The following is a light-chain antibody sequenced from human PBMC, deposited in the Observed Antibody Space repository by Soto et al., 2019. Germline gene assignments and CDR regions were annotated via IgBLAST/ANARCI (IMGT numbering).Light chain of an antibody. J-gene: IGKJ4*01. Sequence: EVLMTQSPATLSVSPGDRATLSCRASPSIGDNLAWYQQKPGQPPRLLIYATSTRATGIPARFSGAGSGTEFTLTISGLQSEDSATYYCHQYNNWPPLTFGGGTKVEIK. CDR2: ATS. V-gene: IGKV3-15*01. CDR3: HQYNNWPPLT. CDR1: PSIGDN.